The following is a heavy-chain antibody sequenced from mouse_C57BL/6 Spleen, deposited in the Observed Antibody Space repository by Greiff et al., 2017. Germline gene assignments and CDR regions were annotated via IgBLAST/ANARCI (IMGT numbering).Heavy chain of an antibody. V-gene: IGHV5-17*01. J-gene: IGHJ4*01. CDR2: SSSGSSTI. CDR1: GFTFSDYG. D-gene: IGHD1-3*01. Sequence: EVKLVESGGGLVKPGGSLKLSCAASGFTFSDYGMHWVRQAPEKGLEWVAYSSSGSSTIYYADTVKGRFTISRDNAKNTLFLQMTSLRSEDTAMYYCARTKSYYYAMDYWGQGTSVTVSS. CDR3: ARTKSYYYAMDY.